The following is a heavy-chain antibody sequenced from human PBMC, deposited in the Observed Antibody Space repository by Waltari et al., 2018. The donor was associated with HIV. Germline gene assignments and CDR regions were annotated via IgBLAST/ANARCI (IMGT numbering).Heavy chain of an antibody. CDR2: INPDDSDT. D-gene: IGHD6-13*01. V-gene: IGHV5-51*01. CDR3: ARHGGIAAGGTWYFDL. CDR1: RYNFSNYW. J-gene: IGHJ2*01. Sequence: EVQLVQSGAEVKKPGESLKISCKGSRYNFSNYWIGWMRQMPGKGLEWMGIINPDDSDTRYSPSFQGQVTISADKSISIAYLQWSSLKASDTAMYYCARHGGIAAGGTWYFDLWGRGTLVTVSS.